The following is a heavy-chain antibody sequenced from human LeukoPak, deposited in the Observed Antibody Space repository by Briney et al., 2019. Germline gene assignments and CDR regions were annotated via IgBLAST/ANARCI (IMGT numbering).Heavy chain of an antibody. V-gene: IGHV3-23*01. J-gene: IGHJ4*02. CDR3: AKAFTDTAMDLTLFDY. CDR2: ISGSGGST. Sequence: GGSLRLSCAASGFTFSSYAMSWVRQAPGKGLEWVSAISGSGGSTYYANSVKGRFTISRDNSKNTLYLQMNSLRAEDTAVYYCAKAFTDTAMDLTLFDYWGQGTLVTVSS. D-gene: IGHD5-18*01. CDR1: GFTFSSYA.